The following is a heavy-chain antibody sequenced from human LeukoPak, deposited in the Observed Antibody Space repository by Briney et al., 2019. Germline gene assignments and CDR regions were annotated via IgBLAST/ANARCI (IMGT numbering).Heavy chain of an antibody. CDR1: GYTFTGYY. Sequence: GASVKVSCKASGYTFTGYYMHWVRQAPGQGLEWMGWISPYNGNTNYPEKLQGRVTMTADTSTSTAYMELRSLRSDDTAVYYCARSRSGSGSYYYSFDYWGQGALVTVSS. CDR3: ARSRSGSGSYYYSFDY. V-gene: IGHV1-18*04. J-gene: IGHJ4*02. CDR2: ISPYNGNT. D-gene: IGHD3-10*01.